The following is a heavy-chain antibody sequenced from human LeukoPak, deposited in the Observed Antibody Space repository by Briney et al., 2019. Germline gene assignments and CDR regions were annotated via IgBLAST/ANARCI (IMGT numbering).Heavy chain of an antibody. D-gene: IGHD5-18*01. CDR2: INHSGST. CDR3: GXXXXXXXXXXYXXXXXXGYDYYYYYMDV. V-gene: IGHV4-34*01. J-gene: IGHJ6*03. CDR1: GNSFGDYY. Sequence: CXVSGNSFGDYYWSWIRQPPGKGLEWIGEINHSGSTNYNPSLKSRVTISVDTSKNQFSLKLSSVTAADTAVYYWGXXXXXXXXXXYXXXXXXGYDYYYYYMDVWGKGTTVTVSS.